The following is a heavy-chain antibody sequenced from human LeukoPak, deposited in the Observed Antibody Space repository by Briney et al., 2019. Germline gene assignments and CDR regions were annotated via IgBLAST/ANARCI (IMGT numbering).Heavy chain of an antibody. V-gene: IGHV1-2*02. CDR1: GYTFTGYY. D-gene: IGHD3-3*01. CDR2: INPNSGGT. J-gene: IGHJ6*02. Sequence: ASVKVSCKASGYTFTGYYMHWVRQAPGQGLEWMGWINPNSGGTNYAQKFQGRVTMTRDTSISTAYMDLSRLRSDDTAVYYCARDLNSGVAMIPLNGMDVWGQGTTVTVSS. CDR3: ARDLNSGVAMIPLNGMDV.